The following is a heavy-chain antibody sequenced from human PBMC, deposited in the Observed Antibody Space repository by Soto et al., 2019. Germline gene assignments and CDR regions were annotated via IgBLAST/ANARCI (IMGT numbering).Heavy chain of an antibody. J-gene: IGHJ5*01. CDR2: ISASGGRP. D-gene: IGHD1-1*01. V-gene: IGHV3-23*01. CDR3: AKARCSTTDCYVLDS. Sequence: GGSLRLSCAASGFTFRSYTMSWVRQAPGKGLEWISSISASGGRPSYADSVQGRFIISRDNPMNTVYLQMSSLRAEDTARYFCAKARCSTTDCYVLDSWGQGTLVTSPQ. CDR1: GFTFRSYT.